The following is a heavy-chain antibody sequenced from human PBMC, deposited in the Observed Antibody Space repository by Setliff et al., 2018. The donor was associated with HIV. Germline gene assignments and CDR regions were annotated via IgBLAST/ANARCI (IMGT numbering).Heavy chain of an antibody. CDR1: GYTFTNYG. Sequence: ASVKVSCKSSGYTFTNYGFTWVRQAPGQGLEWMGWINAYNGNTNFAHKLQGRVTMTTDTSTNTAYMELRSLRSDDTAVYYCARAGYYDSSGYCGLGAFDIWGQGTMVTVSS. CDR2: INAYNGNT. CDR3: ARAGYYDSSGYCGLGAFDI. D-gene: IGHD3-22*01. J-gene: IGHJ3*02. V-gene: IGHV1-18*01.